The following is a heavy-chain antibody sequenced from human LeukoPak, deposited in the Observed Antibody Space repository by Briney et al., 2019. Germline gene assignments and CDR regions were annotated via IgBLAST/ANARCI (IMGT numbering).Heavy chain of an antibody. CDR3: AKDAERGFDYSNSLQK. Sequence: PGGSLRLSCAASKFTFSHYGMRWVRQAPGKGLEWVAVVFNDGSNQYYADSVKGRFTVSRDNSQNMLYLQMNSLRPEDTAVYYCAKDAERGFDYSNSLQKWGQGTLVTVSS. V-gene: IGHV3-33*03. J-gene: IGHJ4*02. CDR1: KFTFSHYG. D-gene: IGHD4-11*01. CDR2: VFNDGSNQ.